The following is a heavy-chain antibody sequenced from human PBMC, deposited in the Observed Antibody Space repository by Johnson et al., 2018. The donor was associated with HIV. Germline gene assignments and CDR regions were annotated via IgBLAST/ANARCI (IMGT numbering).Heavy chain of an antibody. V-gene: IGHV3-64*01. Sequence: EVQLVESGGGLVQPGGSLRLSCAASGFTFSSYAMHWVRQAPGKGLEYVSAISSNGGSTYYANSVKGRFTISRDNSKNTLYLQMNSLRAEDTAVYYCARDRHGTWGDAFDIWGQGTMVTVSS. CDR1: GFTFSSYA. J-gene: IGHJ3*02. CDR2: ISSNGGST. CDR3: ARDRHGTWGDAFDI. D-gene: IGHD3-16*01.